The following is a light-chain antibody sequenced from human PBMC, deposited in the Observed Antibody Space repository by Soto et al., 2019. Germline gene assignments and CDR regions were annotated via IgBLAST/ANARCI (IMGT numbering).Light chain of an antibody. CDR2: KVS. Sequence: DVVMTQSPLSLPVTLGQPASISCRSSQSLVDSDGTTYLSWFQQRPGQSPRRLIYKVSTRDSGVPGRFSGSGSGSYFTLRISRVEADDVGTFYCMQGTYAPHTFGRGTKLEMK. CDR3: MQGTYAPHT. CDR1: QSLVDSDGTTY. J-gene: IGKJ2*01. V-gene: IGKV2-30*01.